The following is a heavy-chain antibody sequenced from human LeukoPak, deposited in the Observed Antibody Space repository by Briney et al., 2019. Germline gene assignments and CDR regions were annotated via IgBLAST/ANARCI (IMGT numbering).Heavy chain of an antibody. J-gene: IGHJ4*02. V-gene: IGHV3-48*01. CDR1: GFTFSSYS. Sequence: GGSLRLSCAASGFTFSSYSMNWVRQAPGKGLEWVSYISSSSSTTYYADSVKGRFTISRDNAKNSLYLQMNSLRAEDTAVYYCARDDIVLMVYALDYWGQGTLVTVSS. D-gene: IGHD2-8*01. CDR2: ISSSSSTT. CDR3: ARDDIVLMVYALDY.